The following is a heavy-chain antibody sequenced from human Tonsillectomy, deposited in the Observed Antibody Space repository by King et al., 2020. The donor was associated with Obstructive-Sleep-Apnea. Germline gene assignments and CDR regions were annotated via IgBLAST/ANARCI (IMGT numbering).Heavy chain of an antibody. CDR1: GFTFSTYA. D-gene: IGHD1-14*01. J-gene: IGHJ3*02. CDR3: VKARTLLNTGDTFDI. CDR2: ISSHGGST. V-gene: IGHV3-64D*06. Sequence: DVQLVESGGGLVQPGGSLRLSCSASGFTFSTYAMHWVRQAPGKGLEYVSVISSHGGSTYYADSVKGRFTISRDNSKNTLYLQMSSLRAEDTAVYYCVKARTLLNTGDTFDIWGQGTMVTVSS.